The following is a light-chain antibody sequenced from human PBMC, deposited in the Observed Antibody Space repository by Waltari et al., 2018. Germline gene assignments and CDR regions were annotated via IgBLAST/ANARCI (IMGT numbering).Light chain of an antibody. CDR2: VNRYGSH. CDR1: SGHSSNI. Sequence: QLVLTQSPSASASLGASVKLTCTLSSGHSSNIIAWLQQQPGKGPRYLMKVNRYGSHRKGDDIPDRFSGSSSGAGRYLTISSLQSEDEADYYCETGGHGTWVFGGGTKLTVL. V-gene: IGLV4-69*01. J-gene: IGLJ3*02. CDR3: ETGGHGTWV.